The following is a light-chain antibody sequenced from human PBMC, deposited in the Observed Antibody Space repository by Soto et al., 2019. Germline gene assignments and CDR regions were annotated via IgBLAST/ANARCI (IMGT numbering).Light chain of an antibody. V-gene: IGKV1-9*01. CDR1: QGIANF. CDR3: QHHNCFPIP. J-gene: IGKJ3*01. Sequence: IQLTQSPSSLSASVGDRVTISCRASQGIANFLAWYQQKPGKAPRLLIYGASTLQSGVPSRFSGSGSGTDFTLTISSLQPEDFATYYCQHHNCFPIPFGPGTKVDIK. CDR2: GAS.